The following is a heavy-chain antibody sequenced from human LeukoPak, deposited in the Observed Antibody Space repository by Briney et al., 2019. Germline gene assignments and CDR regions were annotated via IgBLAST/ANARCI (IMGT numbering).Heavy chain of an antibody. V-gene: IGHV3-64*01. J-gene: IGHJ4*02. CDR1: GFSFSAYI. D-gene: IGHD6-19*01. CDR2: IRSDGSST. CDR3: TRRYGGHSGWAGYHDS. Sequence: PGGSPRLSCVASGFSFSAYIMHWVRQAPGKGLEYVSAIRSDGSSTFYPNSVKGRFTISRDNSKSTLYLQMGSLRAEDTAVYYCTRRYGGHSGWAGYHDSWGQGTLVTVSS.